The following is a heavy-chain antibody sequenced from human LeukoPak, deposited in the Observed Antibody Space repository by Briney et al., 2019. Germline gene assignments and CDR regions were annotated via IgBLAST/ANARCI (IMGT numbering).Heavy chain of an antibody. J-gene: IGHJ4*02. D-gene: IGHD5-12*01. CDR1: GGSISSGDYY. CDR3: ARAGGYEYYFDY. Sequence: PSQTLSLTCTVSGGSISSGDYYWSWIRQPPGKGLEWIGYIYYSGSTYYNPSLKSRVTISVDTSKNQFSLKLSSVTAADTAVYYCARAGGYEYYFDYWGQGTLVTVSS. CDR2: IYYSGST. V-gene: IGHV4-30-4*01.